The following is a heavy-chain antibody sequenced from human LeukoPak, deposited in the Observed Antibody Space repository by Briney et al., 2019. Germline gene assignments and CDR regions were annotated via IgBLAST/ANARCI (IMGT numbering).Heavy chain of an antibody. CDR1: GYTFTSYG. D-gene: IGHD4-17*01. V-gene: IGHV1-18*01. Sequence: ASVKVSCKVSGYTFTSYGISWVRQAPGQGLEWMGWISAYNGNTNYAQKLQGRVTMTTDTSTSTAYMELRSLRSDDTAVYYCARVYLDGDYYYYYMDVWGKGTTVTVSS. CDR2: ISAYNGNT. J-gene: IGHJ6*03. CDR3: ARVYLDGDYYYYYMDV.